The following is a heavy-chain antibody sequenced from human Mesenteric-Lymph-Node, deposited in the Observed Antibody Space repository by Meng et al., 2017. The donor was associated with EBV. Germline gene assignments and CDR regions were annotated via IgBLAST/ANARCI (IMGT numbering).Heavy chain of an antibody. Sequence: QVQLPQGGAGRLKPSETLSLTCAVHGGSFSDYFWTWIRQAPGKGLEWVGEINHSGSTKYNPSLKSRVTISVDTSKNQISLNLNSVTAADTAVYYCARPRIRYGSGSYYYWGQGTLVTVSS. CDR1: GGSFSDYF. V-gene: IGHV4-34*01. CDR2: INHSGST. D-gene: IGHD3-10*01. J-gene: IGHJ4*02. CDR3: ARPRIRYGSGSYYY.